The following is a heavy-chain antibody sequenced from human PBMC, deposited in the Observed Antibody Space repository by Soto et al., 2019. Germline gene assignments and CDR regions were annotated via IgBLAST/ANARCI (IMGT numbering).Heavy chain of an antibody. CDR3: ARVFVVISYYYMDV. V-gene: IGHV3-48*02. D-gene: IGHD3-22*01. J-gene: IGHJ6*03. Sequence: EVQLVESGGGLVQPGGSLRLSCAASGFTFSSYSMNWVRQAPGKGLEWVSYISSSSSTIYYADSVKGRFTISRDNAKNSLYLQMNSLRDDDTAVHYCARVFVVISYYYMDVWGKGTTVTVSS. CDR2: ISSSSSTI. CDR1: GFTFSSYS.